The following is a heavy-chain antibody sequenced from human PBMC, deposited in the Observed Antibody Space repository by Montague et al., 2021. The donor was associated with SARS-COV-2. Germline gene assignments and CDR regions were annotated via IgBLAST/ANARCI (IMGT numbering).Heavy chain of an antibody. D-gene: IGHD2-2*01. J-gene: IGHJ6*02. CDR1: GGSFSGYY. CDR2: INHRGST. Sequence: SETLSLTCSGYGGSFSGYYWSWIRQPPGKGLEWIGEINHRGSTNYNPSLKSRVTISVDTSKNQFSLKLSSVTAADTAVYYCARVRAVPAAMRIFSLGRSYYGMDVWGQGTTVTVSS. V-gene: IGHV4-34*01. CDR3: ARVRAVPAAMRIFSLGRSYYGMDV.